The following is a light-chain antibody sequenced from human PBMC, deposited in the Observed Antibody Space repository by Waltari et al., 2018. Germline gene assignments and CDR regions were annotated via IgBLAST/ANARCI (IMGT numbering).Light chain of an antibody. Sequence: EVVLTQSPGTLSSSPGERVTLSCRASQSISRALTWDQQKPGQAPRLLIYGASTRATGIPDRFIGSGSGTDFSLTISRLDTDDFAVYYCQHYVRLPVTFGQGTTVEIK. V-gene: IGKV3-20*01. CDR1: QSISRA. J-gene: IGKJ1*01. CDR3: QHYVRLPVT. CDR2: GAS.